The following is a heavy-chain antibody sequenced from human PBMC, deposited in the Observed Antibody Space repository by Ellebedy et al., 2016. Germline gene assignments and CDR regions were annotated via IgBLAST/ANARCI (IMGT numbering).Heavy chain of an antibody. V-gene: IGHV4-34*01. CDR2: INHSGST. CDR1: GGSFSGYY. D-gene: IGHD6-13*01. CDR3: ARHPEGILNWFDP. Sequence: SETLSLTCAVYGGSFSGYYWSWIRQPPGKGLEWIGEINHSGSTNYNPSLKSRVTISVDMSKNQFSLKLSSVTAADTAVYYCARHPEGILNWFDPWGQGTLVTVSS. J-gene: IGHJ5*02.